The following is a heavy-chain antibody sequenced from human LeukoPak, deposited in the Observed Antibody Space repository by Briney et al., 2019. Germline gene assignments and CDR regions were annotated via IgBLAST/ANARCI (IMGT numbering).Heavy chain of an antibody. V-gene: IGHV1-8*01. Sequence: GASVKVSCKASGYTFTSYDINWVRQATGQGLEWMGWMNPNSGNTGYAQKFQGRVTMTRNTSISTAYMELSSLRSEDTAVYYWSRGGRYCSGGSCYLMLNYYYYYMDVWGKGTTVTVSS. CDR2: MNPNSGNT. D-gene: IGHD2-15*01. CDR1: GYTFTSYD. J-gene: IGHJ6*03. CDR3: SRGGRYCSGGSCYLMLNYYYYYMDV.